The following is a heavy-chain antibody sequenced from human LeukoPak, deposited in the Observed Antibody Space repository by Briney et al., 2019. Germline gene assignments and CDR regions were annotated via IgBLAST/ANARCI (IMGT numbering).Heavy chain of an antibody. CDR1: GFTFSSYE. D-gene: IGHD5-18*01. CDR2: ISSSGSTI. CDR3: EGYSYGRGVDY. J-gene: IGHJ4*02. Sequence: GGSLRLSCAASGFTFSSYEMNWVRQAPGKGLEWVSYISSSGSTIYYADSVKGRFTISRDNAKNSLYLQMNSLRAEDTAVYYCEGYSYGRGVDYWGQGTLVTVSS. V-gene: IGHV3-48*03.